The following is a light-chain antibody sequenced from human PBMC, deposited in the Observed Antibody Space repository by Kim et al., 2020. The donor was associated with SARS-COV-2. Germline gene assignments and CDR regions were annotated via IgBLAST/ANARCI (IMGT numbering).Light chain of an antibody. CDR2: DAS. J-gene: IGKJ2*01. Sequence: SVSPGERATLSCRASQSVSSNLAWYQQRAGQPPRLLIYDASTRATGIPARFSGSGSGTEFTLTISSLQSEDFADYYCQQYNNWPYTFGQGTKLEI. CDR3: QQYNNWPYT. V-gene: IGKV3-15*01. CDR1: QSVSSN.